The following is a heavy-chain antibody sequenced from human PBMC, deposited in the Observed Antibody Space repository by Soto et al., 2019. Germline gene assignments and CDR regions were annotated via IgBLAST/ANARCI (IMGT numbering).Heavy chain of an antibody. V-gene: IGHV3-15*07. Sequence: VQLGESGGGLVKPGWSLRLSCAASGFTFSNAWMNWVRQAPGKGLEWVGRIKSKTDGGTTDYAAPVKGRFTISRDDSKNTLYLQMNSLKTEDTAVYYCTTDEPTTVVTPPDYWGQGTLVTVSS. CDR3: TTDEPTTVVTPPDY. J-gene: IGHJ4*02. D-gene: IGHD4-17*01. CDR2: IKSKTDGGTT. CDR1: GFTFSNAW.